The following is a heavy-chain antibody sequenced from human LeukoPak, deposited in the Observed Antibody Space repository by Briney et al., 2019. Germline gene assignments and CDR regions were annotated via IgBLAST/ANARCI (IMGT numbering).Heavy chain of an antibody. CDR2: IDPSDSYT. CDR3: ARRERALAAAAPIPFDY. D-gene: IGHD6-13*01. CDR1: GYSFTSYW. Sequence: PGESLRISCKGSGYSFTSYWISWVRRMPGKGLEWMGRIDPSDSYTNYSPSFQGHVTISADKSISTAYLQWSSLKASDTAMYYCARRERALAAAAPIPFDYWGQGTLVTVSS. J-gene: IGHJ4*02. V-gene: IGHV5-10-1*01.